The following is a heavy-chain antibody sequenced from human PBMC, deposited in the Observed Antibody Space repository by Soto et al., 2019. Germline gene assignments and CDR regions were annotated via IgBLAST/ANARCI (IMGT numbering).Heavy chain of an antibody. CDR3: ARMETFGSLNWFDP. D-gene: IGHD3-16*01. Sequence: ASVKVSCKASGYSFTNNDVSWVRQATGQGLEWMGWMNPGSGDTGYAQKFQGRVTMTGDISIATAYMELSSLRSDDTAIYYCARMETFGSLNWFDPWGRGTLVTVSS. V-gene: IGHV1-8*01. CDR1: GYSFTNND. J-gene: IGHJ5*02. CDR2: MNPGSGDT.